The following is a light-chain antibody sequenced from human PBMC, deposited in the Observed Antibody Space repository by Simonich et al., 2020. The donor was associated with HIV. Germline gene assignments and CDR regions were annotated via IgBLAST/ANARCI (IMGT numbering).Light chain of an antibody. CDR1: SSAVGGYNY. J-gene: IGLJ2*01. V-gene: IGLV2-14*03. CDR2: DVS. CDR3: NSHSSSTNVI. Sequence: QSALTQPASVSGSPGQSITISCTGTSSAVGGYNYVSWYQHHPGKAPKLMIYDVSKPSSGVSNRFSGSKSGNTASLTISGLQAEDEADYYCNSHSSSTNVIFGGGTKLTVL.